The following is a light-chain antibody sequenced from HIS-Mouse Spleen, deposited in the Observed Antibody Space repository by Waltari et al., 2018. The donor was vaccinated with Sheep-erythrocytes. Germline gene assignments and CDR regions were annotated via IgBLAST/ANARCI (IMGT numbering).Light chain of an antibody. CDR2: DVS. V-gene: IGLV2-11*01. J-gene: IGLJ1*01. CDR1: SSDVGGYNY. Sequence: QSALTQPRSVSGSPGQSVTISCTGTSSDVGGYNYVSWYQHHPGKAPKIMIYDVSKRPSGVPDRFSGSKSGNTASLTISGLQAEDEADYYCCSYAGSYNHVFATGTKVTVL. CDR3: CSYAGSYNHV.